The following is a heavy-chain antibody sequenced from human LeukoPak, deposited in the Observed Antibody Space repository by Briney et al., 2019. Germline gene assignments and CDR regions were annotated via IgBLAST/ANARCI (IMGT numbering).Heavy chain of an antibody. CDR3: ARDFVWGSYRHLDY. V-gene: IGHV4-59*01. CDR1: GGSISSYY. J-gene: IGHJ4*02. CDR2: IYYSGST. Sequence: SETLSLTCTVSGGSISSYYWSWIRQPPGKGLEWIGYIYYSGSTNYNPSLKSRVTISVDTSKNQFSLKLSSVTAADTAVYYCARDFVWGSYRHLDYWGQGTLVTVSS. D-gene: IGHD3-16*02.